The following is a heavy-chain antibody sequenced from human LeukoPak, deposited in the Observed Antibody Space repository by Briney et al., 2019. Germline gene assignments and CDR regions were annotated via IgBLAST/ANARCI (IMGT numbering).Heavy chain of an antibody. J-gene: IGHJ5*02. CDR2: IYYTGST. D-gene: IGHD1-26*01. Sequence: PSETLSLTCTVSGGSISSYYWSWIRQPAGKGLEWIGYIYYTGSTTYNPSYKSRVTISVDTSKNQVSLQLSSVTAADTAVYYCARHVAVGETAWGQGTLVTVYS. V-gene: IGHV4-59*08. CDR1: GGSISSYY. CDR3: ARHVAVGETA.